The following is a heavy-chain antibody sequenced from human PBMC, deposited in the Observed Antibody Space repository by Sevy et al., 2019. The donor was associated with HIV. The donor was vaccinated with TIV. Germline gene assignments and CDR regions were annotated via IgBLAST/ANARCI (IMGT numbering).Heavy chain of an antibody. CDR3: ARPRANYVDHYFFYAMDV. D-gene: IGHD4-17*01. J-gene: IGHJ6*02. CDR2: ISYDRSDT. Sequence: GGSLRLSCAASGFAFSNYYAMHWVRQAPGKGLEWVALISYDRSDTYYADSVKGRFTVSRDNFKNTLFLQMNSLTTEDTAVYYCARPRANYVDHYFFYAMDVWGQGTTVTVSS. V-gene: IGHV3-30-3*01. CDR1: GFAFSNYYA.